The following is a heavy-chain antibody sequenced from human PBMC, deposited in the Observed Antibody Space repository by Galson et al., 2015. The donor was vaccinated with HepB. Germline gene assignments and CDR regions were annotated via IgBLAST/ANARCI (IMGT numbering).Heavy chain of an antibody. J-gene: IGHJ4*02. D-gene: IGHD2-8*02. V-gene: IGHV5-51*01. Sequence: QSGAEVKEPGASLRISCQGSGYTFGNYWIAWVRQMPGKGLEWMGVIYPGDSDIKYSPSFQGQVTISADKSITTAFLQWTSLKASDSGIYYCARHPSNCTGGLCSRMGYLDSWGQGTLVTVSS. CDR2: IYPGDSDI. CDR3: ARHPSNCTGGLCSRMGYLDS. CDR1: GYTFGNYW.